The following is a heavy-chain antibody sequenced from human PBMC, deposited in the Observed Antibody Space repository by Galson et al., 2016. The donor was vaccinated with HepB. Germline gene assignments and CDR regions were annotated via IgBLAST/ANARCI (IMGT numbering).Heavy chain of an antibody. CDR1: GYNFVYRT. J-gene: IGHJ3*01. V-gene: IGHV1-3*01. D-gene: IGHD1-14*01. CDR3: AKDLPGALRAFDV. Sequence: SVKVSCKASGYNFVYRTLHWVRQAPGQRLEWMGWINPGNGNTRYSQGFQGRVTITRDTSATTAYMALSGLKSEDTAIYYCAKDLPGALRAFDVWGQGTMVIVSS. CDR2: INPGNGNT.